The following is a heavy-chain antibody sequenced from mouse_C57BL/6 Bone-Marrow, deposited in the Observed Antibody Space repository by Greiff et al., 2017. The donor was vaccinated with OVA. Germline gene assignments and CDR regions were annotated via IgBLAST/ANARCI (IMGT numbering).Heavy chain of an antibody. CDR2: ISSGGYYI. J-gene: IGHJ4*01. Sequence: EVKLQESGEGLVKPGGSLKLSCAASGFTFSSYAMSWVRQTPEKRLEWVAYISSGGYYIYYADTVKGRFTISRDNARNTLYLQMSSLKSEDTAMYYCTRLLDAMDYWGQGTSVTVSS. CDR1: GFTFSSYA. CDR3: TRLLDAMDY. V-gene: IGHV5-9-1*02. D-gene: IGHD2-1*01.